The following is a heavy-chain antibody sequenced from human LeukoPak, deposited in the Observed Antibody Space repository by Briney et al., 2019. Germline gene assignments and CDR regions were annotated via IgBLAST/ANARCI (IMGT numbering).Heavy chain of an antibody. Sequence: PGGSLRLSCAASGFTFSSYAMLWVRQAPGKGLEWVAVISYDGSNKYYADSVKGRFTISRDNSKNTLYLQMNSLRAEDTAVYYCARDLLSKYFQHWGQGTLVTVSS. CDR1: GFTFSSYA. J-gene: IGHJ1*01. CDR3: ARDLLSKYFQH. V-gene: IGHV3-30-3*01. CDR2: ISYDGSNK.